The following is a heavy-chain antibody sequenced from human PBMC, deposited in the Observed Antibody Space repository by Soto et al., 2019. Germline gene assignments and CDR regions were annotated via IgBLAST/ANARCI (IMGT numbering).Heavy chain of an antibody. CDR2: VNEDGSVK. V-gene: IGHV3-7*01. J-gene: IGHJ4*02. Sequence: EVQLVETGGDLVQXGEXLRLSXXASXXXFXRSWXGWVRQAPEKGLEWVAIVNEDGSVKLYMDSVEGRFTISRDNAKNSLYLQMNSLRVDDTSIYYCVRDPAFGAVDYWGQGTLVTVSS. CDR3: VRDPAFGAVDY. CDR1: XXXFXRSW. D-gene: IGHD3-10*01.